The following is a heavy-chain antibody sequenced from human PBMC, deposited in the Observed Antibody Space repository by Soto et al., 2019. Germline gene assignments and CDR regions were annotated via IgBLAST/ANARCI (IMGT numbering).Heavy chain of an antibody. CDR3: ARDRDDYGSGNYYNRIDF. CDR2: IIPLFGTP. Sequence: QVQLVQSGAEVKKPGSSVKLSCKASGGIFSTYAISWLRQAPGQGLEWMGGIIPLFGTPNYAQRFQGRVTITADESTSTASMELSRLRSEDTAVYYCARDRDDYGSGNYYNRIDFWGQGTLVTVSS. D-gene: IGHD3-10*01. J-gene: IGHJ4*02. V-gene: IGHV1-69*01. CDR1: GGIFSTYA.